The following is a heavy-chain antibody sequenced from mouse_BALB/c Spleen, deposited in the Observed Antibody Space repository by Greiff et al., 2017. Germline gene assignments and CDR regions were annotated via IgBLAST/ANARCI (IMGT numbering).Heavy chain of an antibody. D-gene: IGHD2-1*01. CDR2: IDPENGDT. Sequence: EVQLQQSGAELVRSGASVKLSCTASGFNIKDYYMHWVKRRPEQGLEWIGWIDPENGDTEYAPKFQGKATMTADTSSNTAYLQLSSLTSEDTAVYYCSFYGNYEAYWGQGTLVTVSA. CDR1: GFNIKDYY. V-gene: IGHV14-4*02. J-gene: IGHJ3*01. CDR3: SFYGNYEAY.